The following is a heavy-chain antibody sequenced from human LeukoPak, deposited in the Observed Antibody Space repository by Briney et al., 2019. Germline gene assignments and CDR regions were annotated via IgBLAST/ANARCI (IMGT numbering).Heavy chain of an antibody. CDR2: INHSGST. Sequence: SETLSLTCAVYGGSFSGYYWSWIRQPPGKGLEWIGEINHSGSTNYNPSLKSRVTISVDTSKNQFSLKLSSVTAADTAVYYCAREGSGYDHWGQGTLVTVSS. D-gene: IGHD5-12*01. CDR3: AREGSGYDH. CDR1: GGSFSGYY. V-gene: IGHV4-34*01. J-gene: IGHJ5*02.